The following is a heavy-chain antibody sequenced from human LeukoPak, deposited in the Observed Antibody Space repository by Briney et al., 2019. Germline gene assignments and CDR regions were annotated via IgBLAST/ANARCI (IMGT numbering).Heavy chain of an antibody. CDR3: AKDPGFGEAQNYMDV. CDR2: ISGSGGST. D-gene: IGHD3-10*01. V-gene: IGHV3-23*01. CDR1: GFTFSSYG. J-gene: IGHJ6*03. Sequence: PGGSLRLSCAASGFTFSSYGMSWVRQAPGKGLEWVSAISGSGGSTYYADSVKGRFTISRDNSKNTLYLQMNSLRAEDTAVYYCAKDPGFGEAQNYMDVWGKGTTVTISS.